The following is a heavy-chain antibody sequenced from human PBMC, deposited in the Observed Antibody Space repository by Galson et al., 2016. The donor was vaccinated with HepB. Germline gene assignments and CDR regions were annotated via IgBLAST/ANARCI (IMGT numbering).Heavy chain of an antibody. J-gene: IGHJ6*03. D-gene: IGHD6-13*01. CDR3: ARTRRQIALADDHYYYYYMDV. V-gene: IGHV2-70*01. CDR2: IDWDEDK. Sequence: PALVKPTQTLTLTCTFSGFSLRTTGMCVSWIRQPPGKALEWLALIDWDEDKYYSTSLKTRLTISEDTSKNQVVLTMTNMAPVDTATYYCARTRRQIALADDHYYYYYMDVWGKGTTVTVSS. CDR1: GFSLRTTGMC.